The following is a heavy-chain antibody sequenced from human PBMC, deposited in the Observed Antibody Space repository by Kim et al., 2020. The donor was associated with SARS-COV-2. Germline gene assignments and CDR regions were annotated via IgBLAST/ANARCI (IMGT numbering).Heavy chain of an antibody. V-gene: IGHV3-53*01. D-gene: IGHD3-9*01. J-gene: IGHJ3*01. CDR1: GLTVTQNC. Sequence: GGSLRLSCAASGLTVTQNCVAWVRQAPGKGLEWVASTSWAGSIYYADSAKGGFTITRDNSKNTGYRQIISLRVDDTAIFYWVRERRCDWTDWYAFDVWG. CDR2: TSWAGSI. CDR3: VRERRCDWTDWYAFDV.